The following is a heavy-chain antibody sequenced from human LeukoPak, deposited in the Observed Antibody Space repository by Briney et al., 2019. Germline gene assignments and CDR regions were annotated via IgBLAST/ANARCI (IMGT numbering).Heavy chain of an antibody. V-gene: IGHV5-51*01. CDR3: ARRREYYYDSSGAYYYGMDV. CDR2: IYPGDSDT. D-gene: IGHD3-22*01. J-gene: IGHJ6*02. CDR1: GHSFTSYW. Sequence: GESLKISCKGSGHSFTSYWIGWVRQMPGRGLEWTGIIYPGDSDTRYSPSFQGQVTISADKSISTAYLQWSSLKASDTAMYYCARRREYYYDSSGAYYYGMDVWGQGTTVTVSS.